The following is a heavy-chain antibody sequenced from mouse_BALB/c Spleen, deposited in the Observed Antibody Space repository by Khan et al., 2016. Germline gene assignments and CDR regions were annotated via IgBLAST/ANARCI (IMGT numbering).Heavy chain of an antibody. CDR3: ARGVPFDY. V-gene: IGHV1-87*01. D-gene: IGHD2-14*01. CDR1: GYTFTSYW. CDR2: IYPGDGDT. J-gene: IGHJ2*01. Sequence: QVQLQQSGAELARPGASVKLSCKASGYTFTSYWMQWVKQRPGQGLEWIGAIYPGDGDTRYTQKFKGKATLTADKSSSTAYMQLSSLASEACAVYFCARGVPFDYWGQGTTLTVSS.